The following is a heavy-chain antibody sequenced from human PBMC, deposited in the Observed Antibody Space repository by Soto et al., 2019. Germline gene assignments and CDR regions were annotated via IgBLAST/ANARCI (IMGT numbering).Heavy chain of an antibody. CDR3: LTIPHY. CDR1: GGTFSSYT. J-gene: IGHJ4*02. CDR2: IIPILGIA. V-gene: IGHV1-69*02. D-gene: IGHD4-17*01. Sequence: QVQLVQSGAEVKKPGSSVKVSCKASGGTFSSYTITWVRQAPGQGLEWMGRIIPILGIANYAQKFQGRVTIAADKSTCPAYIALSSLRSEDTAVYYCLTIPHYWGQGTLVSVSS.